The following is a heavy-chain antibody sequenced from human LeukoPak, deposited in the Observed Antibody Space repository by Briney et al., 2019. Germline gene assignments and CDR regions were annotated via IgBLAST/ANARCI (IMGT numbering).Heavy chain of an antibody. J-gene: IGHJ3*01. D-gene: IGHD2-2*01. CDR3: AKEGAGPASTFDV. Sequence: GRSLRLSCAASGFTFNDHAMHWVRQAPGKGLEWVAFIQYDGRDKFYADSVKGRFTISRDNSKNTLYLQMNSLRAEDTAVYYCAKEGAGPASTFDVWGQGTLITVSS. CDR2: IQYDGRDK. CDR1: GFTFNDHA. V-gene: IGHV3-30*02.